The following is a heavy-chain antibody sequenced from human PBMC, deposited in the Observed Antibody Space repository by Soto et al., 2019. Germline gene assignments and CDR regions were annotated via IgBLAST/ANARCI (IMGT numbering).Heavy chain of an antibody. V-gene: IGHV3-23*01. CDR3: AKAGCSGGTCYLYYFDY. J-gene: IGHJ4*02. D-gene: IGHD2-15*01. CDR1: GFTFSNYA. Sequence: EMQLLESGGGLVQPGGSLKLSCAASGFTFSNYAMSWVRQAPGKGLEWVSTISGRGGNTYYADSVKGRFTISRDNSRXTXXXQMDSLRVEDSAVYSCAKAGCSGGTCYLYYFDYWGQGALVTVSS. CDR2: ISGRGGNT.